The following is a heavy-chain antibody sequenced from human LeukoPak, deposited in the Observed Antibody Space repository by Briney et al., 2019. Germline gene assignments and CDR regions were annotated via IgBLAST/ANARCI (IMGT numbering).Heavy chain of an antibody. CDR1: GGSISSYY. D-gene: IGHD6-19*01. V-gene: IGHV4-59*12. J-gene: IGHJ4*02. CDR2: IYYSGST. CDR3: ARAFGVAVAGKVDY. Sequence: PSETLSLTCTVSGGSISSYYWSWIRQPPGKGLEWIEYIYYSGSTNYNPSLKSRVTISVDTSKNQFSLKLSSVTAADTAVYYCARAFGVAVAGKVDYWGQGTLVAVSS.